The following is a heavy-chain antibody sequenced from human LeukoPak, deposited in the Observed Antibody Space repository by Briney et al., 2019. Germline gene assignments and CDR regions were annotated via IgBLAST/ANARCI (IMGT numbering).Heavy chain of an antibody. D-gene: IGHD1-26*01. V-gene: IGHV1-18*01. CDR1: GYTFTSYG. CDR3: ARDDIVGATMDY. Sequence: ASVKVSCKASGYTFTSYGISWVRQAPGQGLEWMGWISAYNGNTNYAQKFQGRFTMTRDTSISTAYMELSRLRSDDTAVYYCARDDIVGATMDYWGQGTLVTVSS. J-gene: IGHJ4*02. CDR2: ISAYNGNT.